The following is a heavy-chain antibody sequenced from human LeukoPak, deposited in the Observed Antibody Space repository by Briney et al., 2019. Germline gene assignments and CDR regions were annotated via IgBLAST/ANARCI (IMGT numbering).Heavy chain of an antibody. V-gene: IGHV4-31*03. CDR2: IYYSGST. CDR1: GGSISSGGYY. CDR3: ARHDQTGYSSGWSLILG. Sequence: SETLSLTCTVSGGSISSGGYYWSWIRQHPGKGLEWIGYIYYSGSTFYNPSLKSRVTISVDTSKNQFSLKLSSVTAADTAVYYCARHDQTGYSSGWSLILGWGQGTLVTVSS. D-gene: IGHD6-19*01. J-gene: IGHJ4*02.